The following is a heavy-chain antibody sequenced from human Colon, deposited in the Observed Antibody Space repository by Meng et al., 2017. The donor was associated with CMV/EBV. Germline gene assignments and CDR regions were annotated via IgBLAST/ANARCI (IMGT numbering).Heavy chain of an antibody. Sequence: VQLVQSGAEVKKPGASVKVSCKASGYTFTGYYMHWGRQAPGQGLEWMGWINPNSGGTNYAQKFQGRVTMTRDTSISTAYMELSRLRSDDTAVYYCATVSSGYYLYFQHWGQGTLVTVSS. D-gene: IGHD3-22*01. CDR3: ATVSSGYYLYFQH. J-gene: IGHJ1*01. CDR2: INPNSGGT. CDR1: GYTFTGYY. V-gene: IGHV1-2*02.